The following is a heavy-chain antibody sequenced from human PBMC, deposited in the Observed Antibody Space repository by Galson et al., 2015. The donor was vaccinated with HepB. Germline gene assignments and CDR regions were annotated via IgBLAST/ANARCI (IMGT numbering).Heavy chain of an antibody. J-gene: IGHJ6*03. CDR1: GYSFATYW. V-gene: IGHV5-51*01. Sequence: QSGAEVKKPGDFLRISCKGSGYSFATYWIGWVRQMPGKGLEWMGIIYPSDSDTRYSPSFQGHVTISVDKSISTAYLQWSSLKASDTAMYYCARHGVEATDSPYYMDVWGKGTTVTVSS. D-gene: IGHD1-26*01. CDR3: ARHGVEATDSPYYMDV. CDR2: IYPSDSDT.